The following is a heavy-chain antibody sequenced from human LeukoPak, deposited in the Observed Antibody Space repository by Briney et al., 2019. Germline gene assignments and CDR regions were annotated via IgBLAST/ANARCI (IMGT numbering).Heavy chain of an antibody. CDR1: GFSVSSNY. CDR2: IYSSGST. Sequence: GGSLRLSCAASGFSVSSNYMSWVRQAPGKGLTWVSVIYSSGSTYYADSVKGRFAISRDDSKNTLHLQMNSLRAEDTAMYYCTRAHGRITRDAYLDYWGQGTLVTVSS. CDR3: TRAHGRITRDAYLDY. J-gene: IGHJ4*02. D-gene: IGHD3-10*01. V-gene: IGHV3-53*01.